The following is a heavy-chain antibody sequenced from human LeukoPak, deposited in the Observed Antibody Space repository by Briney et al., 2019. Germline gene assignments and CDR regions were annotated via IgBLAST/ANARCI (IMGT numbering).Heavy chain of an antibody. D-gene: IGHD3-10*01. CDR1: GYSFTSFW. CDR2: IYPGDSDT. CDR3: ATYSSGMAYDYFDY. V-gene: IGHV5-51*01. Sequence: RGESLKISCKGSGYSFTSFWVGWVRQMPGKGLEWMGIIYPGDSDTRYSLSFQGQVTISADKSINTAYLQWSSLKASDTAMYYCATYSSGMAYDYFDYWGQGTLVTVSS. J-gene: IGHJ4*02.